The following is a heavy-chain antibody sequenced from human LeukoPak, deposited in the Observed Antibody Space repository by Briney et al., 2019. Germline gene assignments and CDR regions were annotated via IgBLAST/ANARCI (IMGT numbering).Heavy chain of an antibody. Sequence: SETPSLTCAVYGGSFSGYYWSWIRQPPGKGLEWIGEINHSGSTNYNPSLKSRVTISVDTSKNQFSLKLSSVTAADTAVYYCARGDIVLMVYAMVFDYWGQGTLVTVSS. CDR1: GGSFSGYY. D-gene: IGHD2-8*01. CDR3: ARGDIVLMVYAMVFDY. J-gene: IGHJ4*02. V-gene: IGHV4-34*01. CDR2: INHSGST.